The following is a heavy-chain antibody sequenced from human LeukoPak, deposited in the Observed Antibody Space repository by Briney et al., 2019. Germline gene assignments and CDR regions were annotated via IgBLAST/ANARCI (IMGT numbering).Heavy chain of an antibody. CDR1: GYTFTSYY. CDR3: ACIAAAGIDY. D-gene: IGHD6-13*01. V-gene: IGHV1-46*01. J-gene: IGHJ4*02. Sequence: ASVKVSCKASGYTFTSYYMHWVRQAPGQGLEWMGIVNPSGGSTRYAQKFQGRVTMTRDTSTSTVYMELSSLRSDDTAVYYCACIAAAGIDYWGQGTLVTVSS. CDR2: VNPSGGST.